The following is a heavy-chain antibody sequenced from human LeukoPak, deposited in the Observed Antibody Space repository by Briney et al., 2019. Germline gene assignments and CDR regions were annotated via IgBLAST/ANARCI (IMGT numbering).Heavy chain of an antibody. Sequence: SETLSLTCTVSGVSISSTNYYWGWIRQPPGKGLEWIGSIYYSGSTYYDPSLKSLFTISVDTSKNQFSLKLSSVTAADTAVYYCARAFYPGYYSYMAVWGKGTTVTVSS. J-gene: IGHJ6*03. CDR3: ARAFYPGYYSYMAV. CDR2: IYYSGST. D-gene: IGHD3-3*02. V-gene: IGHV4-39*07. CDR1: GVSISSTNYY.